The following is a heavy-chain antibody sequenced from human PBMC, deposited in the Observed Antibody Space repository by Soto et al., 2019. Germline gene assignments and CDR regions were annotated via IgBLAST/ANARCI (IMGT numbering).Heavy chain of an antibody. V-gene: IGHV3-21*01. J-gene: IGHJ2*01. Sequence: EVQLVESGGGLVKPGGSLRLSCAASGFTFSSYSMNWVRQAPGKGLEWFSSISSSSSYIYYADSVKGRFTISRDNAKNSLYLTMNSLRAEDTAVYYCAKGPHHGSGSYYPLYLSFDLSGRGTLVTVSS. CDR2: ISSSSSYI. D-gene: IGHD3-10*01. CDR3: AKGPHHGSGSYYPLYLSFDL. CDR1: GFTFSSYS.